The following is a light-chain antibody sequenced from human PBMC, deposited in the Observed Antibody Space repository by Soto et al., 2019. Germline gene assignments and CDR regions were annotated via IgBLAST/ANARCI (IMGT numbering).Light chain of an antibody. Sequence: QSALTQPASVSGSPGQSITISCTGTSSDIGSYDRVSWYQWHPGKAPKLIIYEDYRRPSQISNRFSGSESGNTASLTISGLQAEDEAHYYCCSYAGSNIFAVFGGGTKLTVL. V-gene: IGLV2-23*01. CDR2: EDY. J-gene: IGLJ2*01. CDR1: SSDIGSYDR. CDR3: CSYAGSNIFAV.